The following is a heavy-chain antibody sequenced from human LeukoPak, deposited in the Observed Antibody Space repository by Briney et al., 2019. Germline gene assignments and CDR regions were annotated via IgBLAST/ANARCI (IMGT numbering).Heavy chain of an antibody. V-gene: IGHV4-39*01. J-gene: IGHJ4*02. CDR3: ARLIVVPAAISDPFDY. Sequence: PSETLSLTCTVSGGSISSSSYYWGWIRQPPGKGLEWIGSIYYSGSTYYNPSLKSRVTISVDTSENQFSLKLSSVTAADTAVYYCARLIVVPAAISDPFDYWGQGTLVTVSS. D-gene: IGHD2-2*02. CDR1: GGSISSSSYY. CDR2: IYYSGST.